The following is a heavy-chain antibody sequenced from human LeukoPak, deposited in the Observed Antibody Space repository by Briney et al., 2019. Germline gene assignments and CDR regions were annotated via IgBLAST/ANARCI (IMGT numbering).Heavy chain of an antibody. CDR3: VRLLGGYFAGNTFDI. D-gene: IGHD3-9*01. CDR1: GGSISSSSYY. J-gene: IGHJ3*02. V-gene: IGHV4-39*02. CDR2: IYYSGGT. Sequence: SETLSLTCTVSGGSISSSSYYWGWIRQPPGKGLEWIGSIYYSGGTYYNPSLKSRVTMSVDTSKDHFSLNLSSVTATDTAVYFCVRLLGGYFAGNTFDIWGQGTVVSVSS.